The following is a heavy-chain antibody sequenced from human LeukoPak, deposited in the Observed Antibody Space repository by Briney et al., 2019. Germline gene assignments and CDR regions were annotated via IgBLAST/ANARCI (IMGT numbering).Heavy chain of an antibody. CDR3: AKGGYASCFDP. CDR2: IKRDGSNT. D-gene: IGHD2-15*01. Sequence: GGSLRLSCEASGVTFSEHSMSWVRQAPGKGLEWVSTIKRDGSNTYYTDSVEGRFTISRDNSKNALYLEMNTLRAEDTAVYYCAKGGYASCFDPWGQGTQVTVSS. CDR1: GVTFSEHS. V-gene: IGHV3-23*05. J-gene: IGHJ5*02.